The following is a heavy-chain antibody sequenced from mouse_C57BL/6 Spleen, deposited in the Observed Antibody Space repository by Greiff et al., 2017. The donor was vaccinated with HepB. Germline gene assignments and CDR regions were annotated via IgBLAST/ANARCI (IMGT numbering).Heavy chain of an antibody. Sequence: EVQLQQSGAELVRPGASVKLSCTASGFNIKDDYMHWVKQRPEQGLEWIGWIDPENGDTEYASKFQGKATITADPSSNTAYLQLSSLTSEDTAVYYCTRGVTTRFAYWGQGTLVTVSA. V-gene: IGHV14-4*01. CDR1: GFNIKDDY. J-gene: IGHJ3*01. CDR2: IDPENGDT. CDR3: TRGVTTRFAY. D-gene: IGHD2-2*01.